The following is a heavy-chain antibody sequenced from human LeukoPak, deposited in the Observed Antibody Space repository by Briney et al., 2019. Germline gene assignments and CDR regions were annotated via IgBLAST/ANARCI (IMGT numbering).Heavy chain of an antibody. V-gene: IGHV5-51*01. D-gene: IGHD6-13*01. CDR3: ARGNGSSWYGYYYYYGMDV. CDR1: GYSFTSYW. Sequence: GESLKISCKGSGYSFTSYWIGWVRQMPGKGLEWMGIIYPGDSDTGYSPSFQGQVTISADKSISTAYLQWSSLKASDTAMYYCARGNGSSWYGYYYYYGMDVWGQGTTVTVSS. CDR2: IYPGDSDT. J-gene: IGHJ6*02.